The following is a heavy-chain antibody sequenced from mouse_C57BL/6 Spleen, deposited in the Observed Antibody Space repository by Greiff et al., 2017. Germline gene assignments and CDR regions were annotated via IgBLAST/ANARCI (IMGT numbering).Heavy chain of an antibody. CDR2: IYPGDGDT. Sequence: QVQLQQSGPELVKPGASVKISCKASGYAFSSSWMNWVKQRPGKGLEWIGRIYPGDGDTNYNGKFKGKATLTADKSSSTAYMQLSSLTSEDSAVYFYALTGRDYAMDYWGQGTSVTVSS. D-gene: IGHD4-1*01. J-gene: IGHJ4*01. CDR1: GYAFSSSW. CDR3: ALTGRDYAMDY. V-gene: IGHV1-82*01.